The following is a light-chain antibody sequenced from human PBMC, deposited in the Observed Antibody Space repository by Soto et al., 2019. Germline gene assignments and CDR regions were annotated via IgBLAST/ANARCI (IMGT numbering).Light chain of an antibody. CDR3: CSFADFTYV. J-gene: IGLJ1*01. CDR2: EVT. Sequence: QSALTQPASVSGSPGQSLTISCTGTSSDIGSYDLVSWYQQHPGTAPKLIIYEVTKRPSGVSTRFSGSKSGNTASLTISGLQAVDEADYYCCSFADFTYVFGTGTKVTVL. CDR1: SSDIGSYDL. V-gene: IGLV2-23*02.